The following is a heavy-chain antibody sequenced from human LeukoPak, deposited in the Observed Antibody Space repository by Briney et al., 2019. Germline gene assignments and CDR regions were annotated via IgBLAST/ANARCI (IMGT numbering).Heavy chain of an antibody. V-gene: IGHV4-34*01. CDR1: GGPFSGYF. J-gene: IGHJ4*02. Sequence: SETLSLTCAVSGGPFSGYFWSWIRQSSGKGLEWIGEIHNSGTTNYNPSLDSRVTISEDTSKNQFYLNLSSVTAADTAVYYCARGYYYNLGSFPFDFWGQGTLVTVSS. CDR2: IHNSGTT. D-gene: IGHD3-10*01. CDR3: ARGYYYNLGSFPFDF.